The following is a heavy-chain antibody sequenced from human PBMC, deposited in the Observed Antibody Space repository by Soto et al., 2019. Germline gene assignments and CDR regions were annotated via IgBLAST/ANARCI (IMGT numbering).Heavy chain of an antibody. CDR1: GGSISSSNW. CDR3: AGTRSIAARPIYY. CDR2: IYHSGST. D-gene: IGHD6-6*01. Sequence: QVQLQESGPGLVKPSGTLSLTCAVSGGSISSSNWWSWVRQPPGKGLEWIGEIYHSGSTNYNPSLESRGSIAVDKYKNHIYLKLSCVSAADTAVYYCAGTRSIAARPIYYWGQGTMVTVSS. J-gene: IGHJ4*02. V-gene: IGHV4-4*02.